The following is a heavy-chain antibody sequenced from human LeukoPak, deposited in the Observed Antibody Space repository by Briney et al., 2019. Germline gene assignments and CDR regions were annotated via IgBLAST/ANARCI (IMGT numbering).Heavy chain of an antibody. CDR3: AKAGIVATMNADWFDP. CDR1: GYTFTSYD. J-gene: IGHJ5*02. V-gene: IGHV1-8*01. D-gene: IGHD5-12*01. Sequence: GASVKVSCKASGYTFTSYDINWVRQASGQGLEWMGWMNPNSGNTGYAQKFQGRVTMTRDTSISTAYMELSSLRSEGTAVYYCAKAGIVATMNADWFDPWGQGTLVTVSS. CDR2: MNPNSGNT.